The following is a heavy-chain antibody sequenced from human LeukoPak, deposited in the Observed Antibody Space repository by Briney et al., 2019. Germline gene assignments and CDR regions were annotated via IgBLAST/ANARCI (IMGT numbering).Heavy chain of an antibody. D-gene: IGHD1-26*01. V-gene: IGHV3-23*01. CDR2: ISGSGGST. J-gene: IGHJ4*02. CDR1: GFTFSSYA. Sequence: GGSLRLSCAASGFTFSSYALSWVRQAPGKGLEWVSGISGSGGSTYYADSVKGRFTISRDNSKNTLYLQMNSLRAEDTAVYYCARVGGSHYGGRIFDYWGQGTLVTVSS. CDR3: ARVGGSHYGGRIFDY.